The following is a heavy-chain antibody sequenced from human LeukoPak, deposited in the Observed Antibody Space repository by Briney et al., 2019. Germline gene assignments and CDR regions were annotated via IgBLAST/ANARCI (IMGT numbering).Heavy chain of an antibody. CDR2: IYYSGST. CDR1: GGSISSSSYY. D-gene: IGHD3-22*01. V-gene: IGHV4-39*07. J-gene: IGHJ4*02. Sequence: SETLSLTCTVSGGSISSSSYYWGWIRQPPGKGLEWIGSIYYSGSTYYNPSLKSRVTISVDTSKNQFSLKLSSVTAADTAVYYCARVGKERYYYDSSGSKLDYWGQGTLVTVSS. CDR3: ARVGKERYYYDSSGSKLDY.